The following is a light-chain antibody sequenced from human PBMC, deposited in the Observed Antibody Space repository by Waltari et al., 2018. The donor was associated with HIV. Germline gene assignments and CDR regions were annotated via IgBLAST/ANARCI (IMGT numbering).Light chain of an antibody. CDR1: LNITTF. CDR3: QQSYITPYT. CDR2: AAS. Sequence: DILMTQSPSSLSASVVDRVTITCRASLNITTFLNWYHQKPGKAPQLLIAAASNLQSGVPSRFSGSGSGTDFTLTITSLQPADFATYFCQQSYITPYTFGQGTKLEIK. J-gene: IGKJ2*01. V-gene: IGKV1-39*01.